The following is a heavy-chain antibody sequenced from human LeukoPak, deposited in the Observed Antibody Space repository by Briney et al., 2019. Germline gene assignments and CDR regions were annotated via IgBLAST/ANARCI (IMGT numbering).Heavy chain of an antibody. CDR1: GFTFNNYA. Sequence: GASLRLSCAASGFTFNNYAMSWVRQAPGKGLEWVSLIRGNTYYADSVKGRFTISRDNSQNTLYLQMNSLRAEDTALYYCAKDLGGSTDYWGQGTLVTVSS. J-gene: IGHJ4*02. CDR3: AKDLGGSTDY. V-gene: IGHV3-23*01. CDR2: IRGNT. D-gene: IGHD5-12*01.